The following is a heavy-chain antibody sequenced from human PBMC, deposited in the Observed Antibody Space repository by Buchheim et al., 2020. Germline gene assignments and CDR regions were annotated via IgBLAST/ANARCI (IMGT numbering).Heavy chain of an antibody. CDR3: TRATEWFDR. J-gene: IGHJ5*02. CDR1: GDSVSSNSVA. CDR2: TYYRSKWYN. Sequence: QVHLQQSGPGLVKPSQTLSLTCVISGDSVSSNSVAWNWIRQSPSRGLEWLGRTYYRSKWYNEYARSVKSRIILNPDTSKNQFTLQLNYVTPEDTTVYYCTRATEWFDRWGQGTL. V-gene: IGHV6-1*01. D-gene: IGHD1-14*01.